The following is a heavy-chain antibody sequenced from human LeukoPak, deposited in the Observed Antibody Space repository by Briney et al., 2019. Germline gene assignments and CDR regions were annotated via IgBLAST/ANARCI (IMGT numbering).Heavy chain of an antibody. Sequence: GGSLRLSCAASGFTFSSYSMNWVRQAPGKGLEWVSSISSSSSYIYYADSVKGRFTISRDNAKNSLHLQMNSLRAEDTAVYYCARVVLSYSSSWYYFDYWGQGTLVTVSS. J-gene: IGHJ4*02. V-gene: IGHV3-21*01. D-gene: IGHD6-13*01. CDR2: ISSSSSYI. CDR3: ARVVLSYSSSWYYFDY. CDR1: GFTFSSYS.